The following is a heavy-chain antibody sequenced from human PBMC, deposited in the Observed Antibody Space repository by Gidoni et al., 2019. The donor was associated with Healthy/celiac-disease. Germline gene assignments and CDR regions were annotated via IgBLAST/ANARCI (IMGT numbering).Heavy chain of an antibody. Sequence: VQLQESGPGLVKPSETLSLTCTVSGGSISRYYWSWIRQPPGQGLEWIGYIYYSGSTNYNPSLKSRVTISVDTSKNQFSLKLSSVTAADTAVYYCARGPYDFWSGYYRGYFDYWGQGTLVTVSS. CDR1: GGSISRYY. CDR3: ARGPYDFWSGYYRGYFDY. CDR2: IYYSGST. D-gene: IGHD3-3*01. J-gene: IGHJ4*02. V-gene: IGHV4-59*01.